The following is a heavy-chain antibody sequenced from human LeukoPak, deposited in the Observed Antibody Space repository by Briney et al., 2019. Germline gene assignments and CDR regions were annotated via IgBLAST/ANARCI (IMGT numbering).Heavy chain of an antibody. CDR2: MNPSGST. CDR1: GGSFSGYY. CDR3: ARGRQDVTMIVVVMTAVSYYLDV. J-gene: IGHJ6*03. V-gene: IGHV4-34*01. D-gene: IGHD3-22*01. Sequence: SETLSLTCAVYGGSFSGYYWTWIRHTPEKGLEWIGEMNPSGSTNYNPSLKSRVTISVDTSKNQFSLKLSSVTAADTAVYYCARGRQDVTMIVVVMTAVSYYLDVWGKGTTVTIS.